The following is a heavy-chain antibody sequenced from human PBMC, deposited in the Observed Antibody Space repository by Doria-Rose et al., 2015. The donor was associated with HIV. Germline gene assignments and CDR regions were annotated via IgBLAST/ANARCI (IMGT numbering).Heavy chain of an antibody. V-gene: IGHV2-26*01. J-gene: IGHJ4*02. CDR3: ARIKSSRWYHKYYFDF. CDR1: GVSLSSPGMG. CDR2: IFSDDER. D-gene: IGHD6-13*01. Sequence: QVTLKEPGPVLVKPTETLTLTCTVSGVSLSSPGMGVSWIRQPPGKALEWLANIFSDDERSYKTSLKGRLTISRGTSKSQVVLTMTDMDPVDTATYYCARIKSSRWYHKYYFDFWGQGTLVIVSA.